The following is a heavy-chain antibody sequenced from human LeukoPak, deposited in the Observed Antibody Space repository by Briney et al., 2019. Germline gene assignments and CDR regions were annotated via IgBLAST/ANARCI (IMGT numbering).Heavy chain of an antibody. CDR3: AKDQVVPAAIYWFDP. D-gene: IGHD2-2*02. CDR1: GFTFSSYA. V-gene: IGHV3-23*01. J-gene: IGHJ5*02. CDR2: IVGSGGST. Sequence: PGGSLRLSCAASGFTFSSYAMSWVRQAPGKGLEWVSSIVGSGGSTYYADSVKGRFTISRDNSKNTLYLQMNSLRAEDTAVYYCAKDQVVPAAIYWFDPWGQGTLVTVSS.